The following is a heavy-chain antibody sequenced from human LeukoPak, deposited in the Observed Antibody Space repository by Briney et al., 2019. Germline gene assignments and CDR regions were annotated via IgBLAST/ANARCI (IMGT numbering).Heavy chain of an antibody. Sequence: GGSLRLSCAASGFTFSNYSMNWVRQAPGKGLEWVSSISSSSNYIYYADSVKGRFTISRDNAKNSLYLQMNSLRAEDTAVYYCASDIVVVPAAIVHPYYYYGMDVWGQGTTVTVSS. CDR3: ASDIVVVPAAIVHPYYYYGMDV. V-gene: IGHV3-21*01. J-gene: IGHJ6*02. CDR1: GFTFSNYS. CDR2: ISSSSNYI. D-gene: IGHD2-2*01.